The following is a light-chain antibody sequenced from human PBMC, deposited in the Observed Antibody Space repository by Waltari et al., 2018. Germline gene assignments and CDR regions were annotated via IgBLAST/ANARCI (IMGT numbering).Light chain of an antibody. CDR1: SSDVGGFTY. CDR2: DVT. Sequence: QSALTQPRSVSGSPGQSVTISCTGTSSDVGGFTYVSWYQQHPGKAPKRVLYDVTKRPWGGPDRFSGSKSDNTASLTISGLQAEDEAAYYCCSYAGDYTWVFGGGTKLTVL. V-gene: IGLV2-11*01. J-gene: IGLJ3*02. CDR3: CSYAGDYTWV.